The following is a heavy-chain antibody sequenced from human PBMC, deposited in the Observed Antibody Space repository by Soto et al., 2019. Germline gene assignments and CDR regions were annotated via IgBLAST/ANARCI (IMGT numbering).Heavy chain of an antibody. CDR2: IYNSGST. D-gene: IGHD3-10*01. Sequence: SETLSLTCTVSGGSISTYYWSWIRRPPGKGLEWIGYIYNSGSTHSNPSLQSRVTISVDTSKNQFSLKLSSVTAADTAIYYCARARITMVREVIKYNMDVWGQGTTVTVYS. CDR1: GGSISTYY. V-gene: IGHV4-59*01. J-gene: IGHJ6*02. CDR3: ARARITMVREVIKYNMDV.